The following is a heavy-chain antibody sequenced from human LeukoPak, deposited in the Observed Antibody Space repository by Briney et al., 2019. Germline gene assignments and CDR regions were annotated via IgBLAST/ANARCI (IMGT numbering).Heavy chain of an antibody. Sequence: PGGSLRLSCAASGFTFDDYAMHWVRQAPGKGLEWVSGISWNSGSIGYADSVKGRFTISRDNAKNSLYLQMNSLRAEDTAVYYCAKRDSSGSYPYCFDYWGQGTLVTVSS. CDR2: ISWNSGSI. J-gene: IGHJ4*02. V-gene: IGHV3-9*01. CDR3: AKRDSSGSYPYCFDY. CDR1: GFTFDDYA. D-gene: IGHD3-22*01.